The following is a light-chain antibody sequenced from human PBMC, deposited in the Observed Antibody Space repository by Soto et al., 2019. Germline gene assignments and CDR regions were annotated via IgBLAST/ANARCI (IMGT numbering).Light chain of an antibody. CDR2: GAS. Sequence: IVLTQSPGTLSLSPGERVTLSCRASQSVISSYLGWYQQKPGQAPRLLIYGASSRATGIPDRFSGRGSGTDFTLTISXLEPEDYAGYYWQQYGSSPCTFGGGTKVDIK. J-gene: IGKJ4*01. V-gene: IGKV3-20*01. CDR1: QSVISSY. CDR3: QQYGSSPCT.